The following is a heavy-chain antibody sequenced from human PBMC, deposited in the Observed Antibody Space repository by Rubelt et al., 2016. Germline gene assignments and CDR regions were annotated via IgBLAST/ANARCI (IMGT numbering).Heavy chain of an antibody. CDR3: ARGYCSGGSCYYFDY. J-gene: IGHJ4*02. D-gene: IGHD2-15*01. Sequence: QVQLVQSGAEVKKPGASVKVSCKASGYTFTSYAMHWVRQAPGQRLEWMGWINAGNGNTKYSQKFQGRGTITRDTSASTAYMERSSLRSEDTAVYYCARGYCSGGSCYYFDYWGQGTLVTVSS. CDR1: GYTFTSYA. CDR2: INAGNGNT. V-gene: IGHV1-3*01.